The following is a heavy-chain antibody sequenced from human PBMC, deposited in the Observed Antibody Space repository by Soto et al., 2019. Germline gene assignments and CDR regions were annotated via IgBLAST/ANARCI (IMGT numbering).Heavy chain of an antibody. J-gene: IGHJ6*02. Sequence: EVQLVESGGGLAKPGGSRRLSCAASGFTFSNAWMNWVRQGPGKGLEWVGRIKSKSDGGTTDYAAPVKGRFTISRDDSRNTLYLQMSSLKTEDTALYYCVTSTKDLTDHYYLHGMDVWGQGTTVSVSS. CDR1: GFTFSNAW. CDR2: IKSKSDGGTT. V-gene: IGHV3-15*07. D-gene: IGHD3-10*01. CDR3: VTSTKDLTDHYYLHGMDV.